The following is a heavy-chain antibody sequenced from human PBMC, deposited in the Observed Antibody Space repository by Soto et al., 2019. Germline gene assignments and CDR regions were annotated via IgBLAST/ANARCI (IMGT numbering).Heavy chain of an antibody. CDR3: ARVQYSYGSVCDAFDF. Sequence: LSTTCAVSVGSISRSNWCSEVRHPQGKELEWIEEIYQSGSNNYNPSLTSRATISVNKSKNQFSLKLSSVTAADTAVYYCARVQYSYGSVCDAFDFWGKGTMVTGSS. J-gene: IGHJ3*01. D-gene: IGHD5-18*01. CDR1: VGSISRSNW. V-gene: IGHV4-4*02. CDR2: IYQSGSN.